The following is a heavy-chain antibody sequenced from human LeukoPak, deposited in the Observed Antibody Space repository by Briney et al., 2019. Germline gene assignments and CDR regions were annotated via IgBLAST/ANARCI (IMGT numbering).Heavy chain of an antibody. CDR2: MDYSGST. Sequence: PSETLSLTCTASGGSISSYYWSWIRQPPGKGLEWIGYMDYSGSTNYNPSLKSRVSISVGTSKNQFSLKLRSVTAADTAVYYCARHGGDYTFDYWGQGTLVTVSS. J-gene: IGHJ4*02. D-gene: IGHD4-17*01. CDR3: ARHGGDYTFDY. CDR1: GGSISSYY. V-gene: IGHV4-59*08.